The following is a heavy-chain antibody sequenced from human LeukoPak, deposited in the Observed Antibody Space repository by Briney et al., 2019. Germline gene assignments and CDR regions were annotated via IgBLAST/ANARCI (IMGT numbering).Heavy chain of an antibody. CDR3: ARARFHYGDYH. V-gene: IGHV4-39*07. CDR1: DGSISSSNYY. Sequence: SETLSLTCTVSDGSISSSNYYWGWIRQPPGKGLEWIGSIYHSGSTYYNPSLKSRVTMSLDTSKNQFSLNLTSVTAADTAVFYCARARFHYGDYHWGQGTLVTVSS. D-gene: IGHD4-17*01. J-gene: IGHJ5*02. CDR2: IYHSGST.